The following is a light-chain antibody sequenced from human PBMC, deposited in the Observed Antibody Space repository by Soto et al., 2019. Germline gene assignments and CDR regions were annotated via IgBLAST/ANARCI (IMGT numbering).Light chain of an antibody. CDR3: AAWDDSLNGYV. CDR1: SSNIGSNT. V-gene: IGLV1-44*01. J-gene: IGLJ1*01. Sequence: HSVLTQPASASGTPGQRGTISCSRSSSNIGSNTVNWYQQLPGTAPKLLIYSNNQRPSGVPDRFSGSKSGTSASLAISGLQSEDEADYYCAAWDDSLNGYVFGTGTKVTVL. CDR2: SNN.